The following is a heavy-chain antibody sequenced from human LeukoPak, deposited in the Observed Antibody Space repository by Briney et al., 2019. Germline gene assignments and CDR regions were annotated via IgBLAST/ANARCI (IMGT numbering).Heavy chain of an antibody. CDR2: IYWDDDK. J-gene: IGHJ5*02. D-gene: IGHD4-17*01. V-gene: IGHV2-5*02. CDR1: GFSLNTSGVG. Sequence: VSGPTLVNPTQTLTLTCTFSGFSLNTSGVGVGWIRQSPGKALEWLALIYWDDDKRYSPSLKSRLTITKDTSKNQVVLTMTNMDPTDTATYYCVVYAPRALYGDYGNWFDPWGQGTLVTVSS. CDR3: VVYAPRALYGDYGNWFDP.